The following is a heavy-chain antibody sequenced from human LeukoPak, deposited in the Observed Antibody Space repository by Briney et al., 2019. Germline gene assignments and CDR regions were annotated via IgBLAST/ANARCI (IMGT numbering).Heavy chain of an antibody. V-gene: IGHV3-33*01. D-gene: IGHD1-26*01. Sequence: GRSLRLSCAASGFTFSSYGMHWVRQAPGKGLEWVAVIWYDGSNKYYADSVKGRFTISRDNSKNTLYLQMNSLRAEDTAVYYCARGTSGSYEWYFDYWGQGTLVTVSS. CDR1: GFTFSSYG. CDR2: IWYDGSNK. J-gene: IGHJ4*02. CDR3: ARGTSGSYEWYFDY.